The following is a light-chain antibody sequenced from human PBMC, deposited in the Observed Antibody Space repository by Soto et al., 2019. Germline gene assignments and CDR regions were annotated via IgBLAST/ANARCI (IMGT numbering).Light chain of an antibody. CDR1: SSDVGGYTY. V-gene: IGLV2-14*01. Sequence: QSVLTQPASVSGSPRQSITISCTGASSDVGGYTYVSWYQQHPGKAPKLIIYEVNNRPSGVSHRFSGSKSGNTAYLTISGLQAEDEADYYCSSYTSSSTLYVFGTGTKLTVL. CDR3: SSYTSSSTLYV. J-gene: IGLJ1*01. CDR2: EVN.